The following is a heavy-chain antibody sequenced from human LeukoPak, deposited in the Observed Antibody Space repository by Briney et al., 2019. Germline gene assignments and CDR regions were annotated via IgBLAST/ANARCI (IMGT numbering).Heavy chain of an antibody. J-gene: IGHJ4*02. CDR3: ARVWGYYDSSGYDHFDY. Sequence: PRRSLRLSCAASGFTSSSYGMHWVRQAPGKGLEWGAVISYDGSNKYYADSVKGRFTISRDNSKNTLYLQMNSLRAEDTAVYYCARVWGYYDSSGYDHFDYWGQGTLVTVSS. CDR2: ISYDGSNK. D-gene: IGHD3-22*01. V-gene: IGHV3-30*03. CDR1: GFTSSSYG.